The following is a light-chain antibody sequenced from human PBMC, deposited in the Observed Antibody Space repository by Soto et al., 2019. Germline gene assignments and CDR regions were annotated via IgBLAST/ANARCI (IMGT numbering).Light chain of an antibody. Sequence: QSVLTQPPSASGTPGQRVTISCSGSSSNIGSNTVNWYQQLPGTAPKLLIYSNNQRPSGVPDRFSGSKSGTSASLAISGLQSEDEADYYCAAWAASLTRLSVFGTGTEVTVL. CDR3: AAWAASLTRLSV. CDR2: SNN. V-gene: IGLV1-44*01. J-gene: IGLJ1*01. CDR1: SSNIGSNT.